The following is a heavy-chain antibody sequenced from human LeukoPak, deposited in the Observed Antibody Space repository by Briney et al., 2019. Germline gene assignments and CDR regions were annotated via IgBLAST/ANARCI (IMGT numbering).Heavy chain of an antibody. CDR1: GYTFTSYD. J-gene: IGHJ6*02. Sequence: GASVKVSCKASGYTFTSYDINWVRQATGQGLEWMGWMNPNSGNTGYAQKFQGRVTMTRNTSISTAYMELSSLRSEDTAVYYCARGPRIAAASYYYYGMDVWGQGTTVTVSS. D-gene: IGHD6-13*01. CDR3: ARGPRIAAASYYYYGMDV. V-gene: IGHV1-8*01. CDR2: MNPNSGNT.